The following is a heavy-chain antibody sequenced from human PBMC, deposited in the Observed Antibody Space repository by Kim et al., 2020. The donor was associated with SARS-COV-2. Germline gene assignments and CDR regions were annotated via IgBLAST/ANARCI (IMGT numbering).Heavy chain of an antibody. D-gene: IGHD1-26*01. CDR2: IDSSGRV. V-gene: IGHV3-23*01. J-gene: IGHJ4*02. CDR3: AKVVGASQGDY. CDR1: GFTFSSYA. Sequence: GGSLRLSCSVSGFTFSSYAMSWVRQAPGKGLEWVSAIDSSGRVNYADSVKGRFTISRDNSKNTLYLQMNSLRVEDTAIYYCAKVVGASQGDYWGQGNLVT.